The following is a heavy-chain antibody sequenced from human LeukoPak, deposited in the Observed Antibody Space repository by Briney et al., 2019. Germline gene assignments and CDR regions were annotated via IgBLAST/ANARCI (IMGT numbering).Heavy chain of an antibody. D-gene: IGHD3-10*01. V-gene: IGHV4-4*07. CDR2: IYTSGST. CDR3: ARVCPSDYYSSGSWPYNWFDP. J-gene: IGHJ5*02. Sequence: PSETLSLTCTVSGGSISSYYWSWIRQPAGKGLEWIGRIYTSGSTNYNPSLKSRVTMSVDTSKNQFSLKLSSVTAADTAVYYCARVCPSDYYSSGSWPYNWFDPWGQGTLVTVSS. CDR1: GGSISSYY.